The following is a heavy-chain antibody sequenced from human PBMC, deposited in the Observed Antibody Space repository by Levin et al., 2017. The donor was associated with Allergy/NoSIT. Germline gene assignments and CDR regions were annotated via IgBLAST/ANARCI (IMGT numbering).Heavy chain of an antibody. J-gene: IGHJ3*02. CDR1: GSTFTNYA. D-gene: IGHD3-9*01. Sequence: TAGGSLRLSCKASGSTFTNYAMQWVRQAPGERLEWMGWINAGNGNKRYSEKLQGRVFITRDTSASTVYMEVTNLRSEDTAVYFCARGARYNTLTGFRTERGFDIWGQGTVVTVSS. CDR3: ARGARYNTLTGFRTERGFDI. CDR2: INAGNGNK. V-gene: IGHV1-3*01.